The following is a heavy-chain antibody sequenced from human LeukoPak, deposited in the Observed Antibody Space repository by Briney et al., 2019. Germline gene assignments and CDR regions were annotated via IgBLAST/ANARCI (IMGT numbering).Heavy chain of an antibody. V-gene: IGHV1-18*01. CDR3: ARDRVTTHSYYYGMDV. CDR1: GYTFTSYG. J-gene: IGHJ6*02. D-gene: IGHD4-17*01. Sequence: GASVKVSCKASGYTFTSYGISWVRQAPGQGLEWMGWISAYNGNTNYAQKLQGRVTMTTDTSTSTAYMELRSLRSDDTAVYYCARDRVTTHSYYYGMDVWAKGPRSPSP. CDR2: ISAYNGNT.